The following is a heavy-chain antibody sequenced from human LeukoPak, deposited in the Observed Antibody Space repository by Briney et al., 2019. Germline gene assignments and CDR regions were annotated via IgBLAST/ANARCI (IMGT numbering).Heavy chain of an antibody. CDR3: TRRRRYYDSSGYDY. CDR1: GGTFSSYA. D-gene: IGHD3-22*01. Sequence: ASVKVSCKASGGTFSSYAISWVRQAPGQGLEWMGGIIPIFDTANYAQKFQGRVTITADKSTSTAYMELSSLRSEDTAVYYCTRRRRYYDSSGYDYWGQGTLVTVSS. J-gene: IGHJ4*02. V-gene: IGHV1-69*06. CDR2: IIPIFDTA.